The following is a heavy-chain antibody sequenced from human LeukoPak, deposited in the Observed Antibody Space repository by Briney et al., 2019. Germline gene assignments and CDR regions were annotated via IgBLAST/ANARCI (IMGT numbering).Heavy chain of an antibody. CDR3: ARGLYDYGDYVDY. CDR1: GFTFSSYW. V-gene: IGHV3-7*01. D-gene: IGHD4-17*01. Sequence: GGSLRLSCAASGFTFSSYWMSWVRQAPGKGLEWVANIKQDGSEKYYMDSVKGRFTISRDNAKNSLYLQMNSLRAEDTAVYYCARGLYDYGDYVDYWGQGTLVTVSS. J-gene: IGHJ4*02. CDR2: IKQDGSEK.